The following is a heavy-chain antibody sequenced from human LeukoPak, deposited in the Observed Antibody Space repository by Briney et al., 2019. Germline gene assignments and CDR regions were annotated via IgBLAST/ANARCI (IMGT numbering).Heavy chain of an antibody. J-gene: IGHJ5*02. CDR3: ARDGWFGDYNWFDP. CDR1: GFTFSSYA. CDR2: ISGSGGST. Sequence: GGSLRLSCAASGFTFSSYAMSWVRQAPGKGLEWVSAISGSGGSTYYADSVKGRFTISRDNAKNSLYLQMNSLRAEDTAMYYCARDGWFGDYNWFDPWGQGTLVTVSS. V-gene: IGHV3-23*01. D-gene: IGHD3-10*01.